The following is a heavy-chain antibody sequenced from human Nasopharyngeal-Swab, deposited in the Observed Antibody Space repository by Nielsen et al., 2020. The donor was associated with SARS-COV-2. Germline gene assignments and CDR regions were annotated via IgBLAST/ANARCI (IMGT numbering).Heavy chain of an antibody. CDR1: GFTFRNYG. J-gene: IGHJ4*02. CDR2: IWYDGTNS. V-gene: IGHV3-33*01. Sequence: GESLKISCAASGFTFRNYGMHWVRQAPGKGLEWVTFIWYDGTNSFYADSAKGRFTSSRDNSKNTMYLQMNSLRAEDTAVYYCVRDNGYNTLDFWGQGTLVTVSS. CDR3: VRDNGYNTLDF. D-gene: IGHD5-24*01.